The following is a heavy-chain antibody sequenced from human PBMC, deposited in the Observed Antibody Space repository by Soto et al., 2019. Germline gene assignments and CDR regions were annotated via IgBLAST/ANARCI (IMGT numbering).Heavy chain of an antibody. J-gene: IGHJ5*02. V-gene: IGHV5-10-1*01. Sequence: ESLKISCKGSGYRFTTYWISWVRQMPGKGLEWVGKIGPSDSYTNYSPSFQGHVTISTDKSISTAYLQWSSLKASDTAMYYCARLDYDGWFDPWGQGTLVTVSS. CDR3: ARLDYDGWFDP. CDR1: GYRFTTYW. D-gene: IGHD3-22*01. CDR2: IGPSDSYT.